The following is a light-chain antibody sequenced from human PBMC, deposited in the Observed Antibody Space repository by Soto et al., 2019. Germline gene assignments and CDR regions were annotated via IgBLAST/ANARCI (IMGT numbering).Light chain of an antibody. J-gene: IGKJ5*01. CDR3: QQAHAFPIT. Sequence: DIQMTQSPSSVSASVVDRVTITCRASQGISSWLAWYQQKPGKAPKLLISAASSVQTGVPSRFSGSGSGTDFTLTISSLQPEDFATYFCQQAHAFPITFGQGTRLEIK. CDR2: AAS. V-gene: IGKV1-12*01. CDR1: QGISSW.